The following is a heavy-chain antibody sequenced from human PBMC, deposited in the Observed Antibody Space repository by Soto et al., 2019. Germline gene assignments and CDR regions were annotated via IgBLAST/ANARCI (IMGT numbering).Heavy chain of an antibody. Sequence: PGGSLRLSCSASGLPHSNFAMMWVRQAPGKGLECVSGIYGSGRGIEYADSVKGRFTISRDNSKNTVYLQMTDLRADDTAVYYCAKDAVYNDGLWIIDHWGRGNQVTVSS. D-gene: IGHD2-21*01. J-gene: IGHJ4*02. V-gene: IGHV3-23*05. CDR3: AKDAVYNDGLWIIDH. CDR1: GLPHSNFA. CDR2: IYGSGRGI.